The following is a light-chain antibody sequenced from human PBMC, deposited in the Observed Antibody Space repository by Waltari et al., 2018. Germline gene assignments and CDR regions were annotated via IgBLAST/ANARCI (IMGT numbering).Light chain of an antibody. CDR1: QSISNW. CDR2: DAS. CDR3: QQYNSDDWT. V-gene: IGKV1-5*01. Sequence: DIQMTQSPSTLSASVGDRDTITCRASQSISNWLAWYQPKPGKAPKLLVHDASSLESGVPSRFSGSGSGTEFTLTITSLQPDDFATYYCQQYNSDDWTFGQGTKVEI. J-gene: IGKJ1*01.